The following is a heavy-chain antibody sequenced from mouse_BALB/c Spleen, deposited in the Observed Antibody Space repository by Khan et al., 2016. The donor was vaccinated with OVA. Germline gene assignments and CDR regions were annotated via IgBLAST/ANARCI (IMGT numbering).Heavy chain of an antibody. CDR2: IIYTGYT. Sequence: EVQLQESGPSLVKPSQTLSLTCSVTGDSITSGYWNWIRKFPENKLEYMGYIIYTGYTYYYPSLKSRISITRHTSKNQYYLQLNSVTDDDRATYYCARSTYRYAFVYWGQGTLVTVSA. J-gene: IGHJ3*01. D-gene: IGHD2-14*01. CDR1: GDSITSGY. V-gene: IGHV3-8*02. CDR3: ARSTYRYAFVY.